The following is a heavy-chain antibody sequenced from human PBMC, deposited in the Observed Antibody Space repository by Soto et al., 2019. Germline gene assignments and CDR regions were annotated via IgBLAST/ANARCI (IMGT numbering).Heavy chain of an antibody. D-gene: IGHD3-10*01. Sequence: ASVKVSCKASGYTFTSYGISWVRQAPGQGLEWMGWISAYNGNTNYAQKLQGRVTMTTDTSTSTAYMELRSLRSDDTAVYYCARDMVRGVIIPKYATDYWGQGTLVTVSS. CDR2: ISAYNGNT. J-gene: IGHJ4*02. CDR1: GYTFTSYG. V-gene: IGHV1-18*01. CDR3: ARDMVRGVIIPKYATDY.